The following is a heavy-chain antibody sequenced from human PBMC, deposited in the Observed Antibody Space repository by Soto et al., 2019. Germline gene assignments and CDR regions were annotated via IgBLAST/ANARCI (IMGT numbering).Heavy chain of an antibody. CDR3: ARSTSSYNWNNWFDP. J-gene: IGHJ5*02. Sequence: SEAVSLTCAVSGYSISSGFHWGWIRQPPGKGLEWIGSIYHSGTTYYNPSLKSRVTISVDTSKSQFSLKLSSVAAADTAMYYCARSTSSYNWNNWFDPWGQGTLVTVSS. V-gene: IGHV4-38-2*01. CDR2: IYHSGTT. CDR1: GYSISSGFH. D-gene: IGHD1-20*01.